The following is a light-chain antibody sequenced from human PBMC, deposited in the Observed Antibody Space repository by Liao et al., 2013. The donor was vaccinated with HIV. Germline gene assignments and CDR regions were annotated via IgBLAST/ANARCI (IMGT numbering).Light chain of an antibody. V-gene: IGLV3-21*04. Sequence: SYELTQSPSVSVAPGKTATISCGGDSIGSKSVHWYQQRPGQAPVLVMSYDSDRPSGIPERFSGSNSGNTATLTITRVEAGDEADYYCQVWDRSSDHWVFGGGTKVTVL. CDR1: SIGSKS. CDR3: QVWDRSSDHWV. J-gene: IGLJ3*02. CDR2: YDS.